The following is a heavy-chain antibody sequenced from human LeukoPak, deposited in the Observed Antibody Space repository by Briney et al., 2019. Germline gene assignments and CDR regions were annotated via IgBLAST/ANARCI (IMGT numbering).Heavy chain of an antibody. CDR3: ARGKVPAALNWFDP. CDR1: GYTFTSYD. V-gene: IGHV1-8*01. CDR2: MNPNSGNT. J-gene: IGHJ5*02. D-gene: IGHD2-2*01. Sequence: ASVKVSCKASGYTFTSYDINWVRQATGQGLEWMGWMNPNSGNTCYAQKFQGRVTMTRNTSISTAYMELNSLRSEDTAVYYCARGKVPAALNWFDPWGQGTLVTVSS.